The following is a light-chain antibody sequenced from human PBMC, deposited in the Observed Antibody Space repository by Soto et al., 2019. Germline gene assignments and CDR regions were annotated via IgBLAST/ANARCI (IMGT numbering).Light chain of an antibody. Sequence: QSALTQPASVSGSPGQSITISCTGTGSDVGGYDYVSWYQHHPGKAPKVMIYEVTNRPSGVSNRFSGSKSGNTASLTISGLLAEDEAGYGGSSYTSSSTYVFGSGTDVTVL. CDR2: EVT. J-gene: IGLJ1*01. CDR3: SSYTSSSTYV. CDR1: GSDVGGYDY. V-gene: IGLV2-14*01.